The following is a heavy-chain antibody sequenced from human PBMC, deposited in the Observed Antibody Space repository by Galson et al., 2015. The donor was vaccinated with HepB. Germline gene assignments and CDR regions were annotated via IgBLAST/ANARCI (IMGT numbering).Heavy chain of an antibody. CDR3: ARENGSGSYLDY. J-gene: IGHJ4*02. CDR1: GFTFSAYS. CDR2: ISGSSSYI. Sequence: LRLSCAASGFTFSAYSMNWVRQAPGKGLEWLSSISGSSSYIYYAESLKGGSTHYADSVKGRFTISRDNAKNSLYLQMNSLRAEDTAVYYCARENGSGSYLDYWGQGTLVTVSS. V-gene: IGHV3-21*01. D-gene: IGHD3-10*01.